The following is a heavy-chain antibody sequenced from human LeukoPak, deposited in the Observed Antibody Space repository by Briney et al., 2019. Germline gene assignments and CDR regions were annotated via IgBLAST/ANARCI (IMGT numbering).Heavy chain of an antibody. CDR1: GGSFSGYY. J-gene: IGHJ4*02. D-gene: IGHD2-15*01. Sequence: SETLSLTCAVYGGSFSGYYWSWIRQPPGKGLEWIGEINHIGSTNYNPSLKSRVTISVDTSKNQFSLKLSSVTAADTAVYYCASEVVAATLDYWGQGTLVTVSS. CDR3: ASEVVAATLDY. CDR2: INHIGST. V-gene: IGHV4-34*01.